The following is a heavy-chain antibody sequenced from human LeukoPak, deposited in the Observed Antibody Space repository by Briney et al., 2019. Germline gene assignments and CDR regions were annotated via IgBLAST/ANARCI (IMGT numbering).Heavy chain of an antibody. CDR3: HTTLVGGWIEHP. J-gene: IGHJ5*02. V-gene: IGHV3-49*04. Sequence: GGSLRLSCTTSGFRFGDYAVSWVRQAPGKGLEWVGFIRNRGYGGASEYAASVKGRFTISRDDSKSIAYLQLNSLQIEDTAVYYCHTTLVGGWIEHPWGQGILVTVSS. CDR2: IRNRGYGGAS. D-gene: IGHD3-10*01. CDR1: GFRFGDYA.